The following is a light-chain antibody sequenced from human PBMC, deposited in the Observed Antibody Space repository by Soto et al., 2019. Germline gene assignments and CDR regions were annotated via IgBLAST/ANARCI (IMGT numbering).Light chain of an antibody. V-gene: IGKV3-15*01. J-gene: IGKJ2*01. Sequence: ELVMTHSPATLSVSPGERATLSCRASQSVTSSLAWYQQRPGQAPRLLIYGASNRASGIPARFSGSGSGTEFTLTISSLQSEDVAVYYCQQYSNWPPYTFGQGTKVDI. CDR3: QQYSNWPPYT. CDR2: GAS. CDR1: QSVTSS.